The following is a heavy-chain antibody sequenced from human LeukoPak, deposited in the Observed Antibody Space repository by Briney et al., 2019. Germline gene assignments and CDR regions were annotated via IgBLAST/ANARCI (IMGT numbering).Heavy chain of an antibody. V-gene: IGHV3-23*01. CDR3: ATVVPPVMEENTFYYNAFDV. CDR2: IRGSGDST. Sequence: GGSLRLSCAASGFTLSSYAMTWVRQAPGKGLEWVSTIRGSGDSTYYEYSVKGRFSISRDNAKNSLYLHMNSLRAEHTGLYFCATVVPPVMEENTFYYNAFDVWGPGTTVTVSS. J-gene: IGHJ6*02. D-gene: IGHD3-10*01. CDR1: GFTLSSYA.